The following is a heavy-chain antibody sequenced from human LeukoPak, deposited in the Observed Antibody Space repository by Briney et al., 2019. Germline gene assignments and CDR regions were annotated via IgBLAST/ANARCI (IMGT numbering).Heavy chain of an antibody. D-gene: IGHD6-6*01. CDR1: GYTFTSYG. Sequence: ASVKVSCTASGYTFTSYGISWVRQAPGQGLEWMGIINPSGGSTSYAQKFQGRVTMTRDMSTSTVYMELSSLRSEDTAVYYCARGYDSSSGNYYYYYYYMDVWGKGTTVTVSS. CDR3: ARGYDSSSGNYYYYYYYMDV. J-gene: IGHJ6*03. V-gene: IGHV1-46*01. CDR2: INPSGGST.